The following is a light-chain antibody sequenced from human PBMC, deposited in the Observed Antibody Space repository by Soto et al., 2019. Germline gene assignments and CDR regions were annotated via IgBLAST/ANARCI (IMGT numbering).Light chain of an antibody. CDR1: QDISNY. V-gene: IGKV1-33*01. Sequence: DIQMTQSPSSLSASVGDIVTITCQASQDISNYLNWYQQKPGKAPNLLIYDASNLEAGVPSRFSGGGSATDYNFIISSLQSEDIESDFCQAYHNPPLVGGGTKVEIK. J-gene: IGKJ4*01. CDR2: DAS. CDR3: QAYHNPPL.